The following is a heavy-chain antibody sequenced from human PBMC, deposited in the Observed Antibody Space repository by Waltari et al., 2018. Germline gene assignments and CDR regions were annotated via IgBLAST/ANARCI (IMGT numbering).Heavy chain of an antibody. J-gene: IGHJ4*02. CDR2: ISGSGGST. Sequence: EVQLLESGGGLVQPGGSLRLSCAASGFTFSSYAMSWVRQAPGKGLEWVSAISGSGGSTYHADSVKGRFNISRDNSKNTLYLQMNSLRAEDTAVYYCAKYDSSGYYYDFIFDYWGQGTLVTVSS. CDR1: GFTFSSYA. V-gene: IGHV3-23*01. D-gene: IGHD3-22*01. CDR3: AKYDSSGYYYDFIFDY.